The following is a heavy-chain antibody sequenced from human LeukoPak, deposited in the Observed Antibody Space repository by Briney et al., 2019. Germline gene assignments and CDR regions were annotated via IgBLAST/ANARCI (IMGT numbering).Heavy chain of an antibody. CDR1: GFTFSSYW. D-gene: IGHD1/OR15-1a*01. CDR2: INRDGSST. V-gene: IGHV3-74*01. CDR3: ARGRLWNIDY. Sequence: PGGSLRLSCAASGFTFSSYWMHWARQAPGKGLVWVSRINRDGSSTTYADSVKGRVTISRDNTKNTVYLQMNSLRAEDTAVYYCARGRLWNIDYWGQGTLVTVSS. J-gene: IGHJ4*02.